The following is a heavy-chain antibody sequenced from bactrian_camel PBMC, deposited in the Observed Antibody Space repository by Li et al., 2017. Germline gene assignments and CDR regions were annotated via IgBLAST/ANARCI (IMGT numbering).Heavy chain of an antibody. D-gene: IGHD5*01. J-gene: IGHJ4*01. CDR1: GLSFSNYA. Sequence: VQLVESGGDLVPPGGSLRLSCAVSGLSFSNYAMTWVRQAPGKGLEWVASISMYGSSTFYSDSVKGRFTISRDNAKNTVYLQLNSLKTEDMAIYYCANIQIPGWAHMDWGQGTQVTVS. CDR2: ISMYGSST. V-gene: IGHV3S40*01. CDR3: ANIQIPGWAHMD.